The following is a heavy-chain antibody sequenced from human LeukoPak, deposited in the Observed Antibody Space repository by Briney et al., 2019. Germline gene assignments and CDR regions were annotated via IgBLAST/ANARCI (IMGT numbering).Heavy chain of an antibody. V-gene: IGHV3-30*18. CDR2: TSSDGGNK. J-gene: IGHJ4*02. Sequence: GSSLRLSCAASGFSFTNYGMHWVRQAPGKGLEWVAVTSSDGGNKYYTDSVKGRFTIYRDNSKNTLYLQMNSLRAEDTAVYYCAKDSYSSSWYVIHFWGQGTLVTVSS. CDR3: AKDSYSSSWYVIHF. D-gene: IGHD6-13*01. CDR1: GFSFTNYG.